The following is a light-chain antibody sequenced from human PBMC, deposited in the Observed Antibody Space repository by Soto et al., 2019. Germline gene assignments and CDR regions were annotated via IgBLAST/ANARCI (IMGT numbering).Light chain of an antibody. Sequence: QSVLTQPASVSGSPGQSITISCAGTSSDVADYEYVSWYQQHPGKAPKLMIYEVSNRPSGVSNRFSGSKSGNTASLTISGLQAEDAADYYCSSYTRSTTLVFGGGTQLTVL. CDR3: SSYTRSTTLV. CDR1: SSDVADYEY. V-gene: IGLV2-14*01. J-gene: IGLJ2*01. CDR2: EVS.